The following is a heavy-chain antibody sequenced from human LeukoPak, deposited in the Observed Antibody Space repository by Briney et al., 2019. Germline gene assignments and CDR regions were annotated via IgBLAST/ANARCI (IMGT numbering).Heavy chain of an antibody. CDR1: GFTFSSCS. D-gene: IGHD6-13*01. J-gene: IGHJ4*02. Sequence: GGSLRLSCAASGFTFSSCSMNWVRQAPGKGLEWVSSISSSSSYIYYADSVKGRFTISRDNAKNSLYLQMNSLRAEDTAVYYCARDWAAEFDYWGQGTLVTVSS. V-gene: IGHV3-21*01. CDR2: ISSSSSYI. CDR3: ARDWAAEFDY.